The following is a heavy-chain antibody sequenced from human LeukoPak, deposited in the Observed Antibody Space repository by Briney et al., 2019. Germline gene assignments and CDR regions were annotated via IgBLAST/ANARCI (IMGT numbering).Heavy chain of an antibody. CDR2: ISGSGGST. Sequence: PGGSLRLSCAASGFTFSNYAMSWVRQAPGKGLEWVSAISGSGGSTYYADSVKGRFTISRDNSKNTLYLQMNSLRAEDTAVYYCAKKKARGYYDSSGYWGDIDYWGQGTLVTVSS. CDR3: AKKKARGYYDSSGYWGDIDY. V-gene: IGHV3-23*01. CDR1: GFTFSNYA. D-gene: IGHD3-22*01. J-gene: IGHJ4*02.